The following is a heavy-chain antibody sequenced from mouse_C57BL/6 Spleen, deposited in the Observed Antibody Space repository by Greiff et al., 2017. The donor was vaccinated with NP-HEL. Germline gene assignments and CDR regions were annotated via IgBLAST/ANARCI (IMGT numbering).Heavy chain of an antibody. J-gene: IGHJ2*01. Sequence: VKLMESDAELVKPGASVKISCKVSGYTFTDHTIHWMKQRPEQGLEWIGYIYPRDGSTKYNEKFKGKATLTADKSSSTAYMQLNSLTSEDSAVYFCARDYGSSSYYFDYWGQGTTLTVSS. D-gene: IGHD1-1*01. V-gene: IGHV1-78*01. CDR3: ARDYGSSSYYFDY. CDR2: IYPRDGST. CDR1: GYTFTDHT.